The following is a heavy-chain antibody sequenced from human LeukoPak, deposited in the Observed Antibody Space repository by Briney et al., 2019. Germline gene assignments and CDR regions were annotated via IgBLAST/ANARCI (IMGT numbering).Heavy chain of an antibody. CDR1: RFTLDDYA. CDR3: AKMGRNCSGGSCYYYGMDV. Sequence: QPGGSLRLSCVASRFTLDDYAMHWVRQAPGKGLEWVSLISGDGGSTYYADSVKGRFTISRDNSKNSLYLQMNSLRTEDTALYYCAKMGRNCSGGSCYYYGMDVWGQGTTVTVSS. CDR2: ISGDGGST. V-gene: IGHV3-43*02. J-gene: IGHJ6*02. D-gene: IGHD2-15*01.